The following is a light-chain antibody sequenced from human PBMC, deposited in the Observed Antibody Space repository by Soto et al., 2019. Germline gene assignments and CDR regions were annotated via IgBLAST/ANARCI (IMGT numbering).Light chain of an antibody. Sequence: DVQMTQSPSTLSASVGDRVTITCRASQSINNLLAWYQQKPVKAPKFLIYDVSTLESGVPSRFSGSGSGTESTLTISSLQPEEFATYYCQQDDSYPLTFGGGTKVDTK. J-gene: IGKJ4*01. CDR2: DVS. CDR3: QQDDSYPLT. CDR1: QSINNL. V-gene: IGKV1-5*01.